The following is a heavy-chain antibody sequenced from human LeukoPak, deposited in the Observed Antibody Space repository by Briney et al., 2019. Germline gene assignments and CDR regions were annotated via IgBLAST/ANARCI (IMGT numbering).Heavy chain of an antibody. CDR1: GDSIKNGAYT. J-gene: IGHJ3*02. CDR3: ARQRTVSTTRGFDI. CDR2: IYHSGSA. Sequence: SETLSLTCAVSGDSIKNGAYTWSWIRQPPGKGLEWIGDIYHSGSANYNPSLKSRVTLSVGMSKNQFSLNLSSVTAADTAVYWCARQRTVSTTRGFDIWGQGTMVTVSS. V-gene: IGHV4-30-2*01. D-gene: IGHD5/OR15-5a*01.